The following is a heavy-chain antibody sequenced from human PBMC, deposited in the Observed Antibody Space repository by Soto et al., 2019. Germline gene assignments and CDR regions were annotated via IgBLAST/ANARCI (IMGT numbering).Heavy chain of an antibody. CDR1: GFTFSSYG. J-gene: IGHJ6*03. V-gene: IGHV3-30*18. D-gene: IGHD3-10*01. CDR3: AKDIIYYYYMDV. Sequence: QVQLVEPGGGVVQPGRSLRLSCAASGFTFSSYGMHWVRQAPGKGLEWVAVISYDGSNKYYADSVKGRFTISRDNSKNTLYLQMNSLRAEDTAVYYCAKDIIYYYYMDVWGKGTTVTVSS. CDR2: ISYDGSNK.